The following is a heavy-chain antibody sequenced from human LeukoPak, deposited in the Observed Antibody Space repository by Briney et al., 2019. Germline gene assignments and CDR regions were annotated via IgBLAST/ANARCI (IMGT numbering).Heavy chain of an antibody. CDR3: SRSGLTGMRQYARRPNYYYGMDV. Sequence: RPSEALSLTCAVYGGSFSGYYWSWIRQPPGKGLEWIGEITYSGNTNYNPSLRSPVTISVDTSKNQFSLKVSSVTAADTAVYFCSRSGLTGMRQYARRPNYYYGMDVWGQGIMVTVSS. CDR1: GGSFSGYY. D-gene: IGHD3-16*01. V-gene: IGHV4-34*01. J-gene: IGHJ6*02. CDR2: ITYSGNT.